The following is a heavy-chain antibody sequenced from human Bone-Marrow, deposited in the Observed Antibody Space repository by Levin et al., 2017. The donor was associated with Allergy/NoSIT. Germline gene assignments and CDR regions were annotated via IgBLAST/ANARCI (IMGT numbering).Heavy chain of an antibody. CDR1: GFIFSYYG. CDR2: ISYDGDKK. D-gene: IGHD6-13*01. V-gene: IGHV3-30*18. Sequence: GESLKISCAASGFIFSYYGIHWVRQAPGKGLEWVAFISYDGDKKNYVDSVKGRFTISRDNSNNTLFLQMNSLRSEDTAVYYCAKDEAAAGFYYYYGMDVWGQGTTVTVSS. CDR3: AKDEAAAGFYYYYGMDV. J-gene: IGHJ6*02.